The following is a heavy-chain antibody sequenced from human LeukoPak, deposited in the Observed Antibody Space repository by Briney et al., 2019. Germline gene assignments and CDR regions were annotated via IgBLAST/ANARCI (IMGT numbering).Heavy chain of an antibody. D-gene: IGHD1-26*01. CDR1: GFTFSNAW. CDR2: IKSKTDGGTT. Sequence: GGSLRLSCAASGFTFSNAWMSWVRQAPGKGLEWVGRIKSKTDGGTTDYAAPVKGRFTISRDDSKNTLYLQMNSLKTEDTAVYYCTTLIVGATKENGYYFDYWGQGTLVTVSS. CDR3: TTLIVGATKENGYYFDY. V-gene: IGHV3-15*01. J-gene: IGHJ4*02.